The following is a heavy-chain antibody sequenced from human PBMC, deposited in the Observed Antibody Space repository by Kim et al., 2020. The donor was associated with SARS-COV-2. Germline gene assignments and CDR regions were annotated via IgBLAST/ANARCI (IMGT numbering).Heavy chain of an antibody. D-gene: IGHD6-19*01. J-gene: IGHJ5*02. CDR3: ARSQYSSGWYGWHIIGGSHWFDP. V-gene: IGHV6-1*01. Sequence: SQTLSLTCAISGDSVSSNSAAWNWIRQSPSRGLEWLGRTYYRSKWYNDYAVSVKSRITINPDTSKNQFSLQLNSVTPEDTAVYYCARSQYSSGWYGWHIIGGSHWFDPWGQGTLVTVSS. CDR1: GDSVSSNSAA. CDR2: TYYRSKWYN.